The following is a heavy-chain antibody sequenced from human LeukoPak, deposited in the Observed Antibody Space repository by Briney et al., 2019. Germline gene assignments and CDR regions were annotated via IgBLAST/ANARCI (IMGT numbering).Heavy chain of an antibody. J-gene: IGHJ4*02. CDR1: GFTFNNYA. CDR3: GKDWKLDY. Sequence: GGSLRLSCAASGFTFNNYAMSWVRQAPGKGLEWVSAISDNGGDTKYADSVKGRFTISRDNSKNTLYLQMNSPRAEDTAIYYCGKDWKLDYWGQGTLVTVSS. CDR2: ISDNGGDT. V-gene: IGHV3-23*01. D-gene: IGHD1-1*01.